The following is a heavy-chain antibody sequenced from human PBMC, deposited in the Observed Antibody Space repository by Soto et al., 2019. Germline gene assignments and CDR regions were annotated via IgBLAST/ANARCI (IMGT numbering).Heavy chain of an antibody. Sequence: SGPTLVNPTQTLTLACTFSGFSLTTGGMGVGWIRQPPGKAPEWLALIYWDGDRRYRPSLMSRLTIAKDTSKNQVVLTMTNMDPVDTATYYCVHSRCGGDCLQSYSSHYYYGMDIWGQGTTVTVSS. CDR3: VHSRCGGDCLQSYSSHYYYGMDI. CDR1: GFSLTTGGMG. CDR2: IYWDGDR. J-gene: IGHJ6*02. D-gene: IGHD2-21*02. V-gene: IGHV2-5*02.